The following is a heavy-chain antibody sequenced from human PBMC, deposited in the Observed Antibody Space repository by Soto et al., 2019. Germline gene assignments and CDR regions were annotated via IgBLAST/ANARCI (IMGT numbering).Heavy chain of an antibody. J-gene: IGHJ6*02. CDR1: GYTFTSYA. Sequence: ASVKVSCKASGYTFTSYAMHWVRQAPGQRLEWMGWINAGNGNRKYSQKFQGRVTITRDTSASTAYMELSSPRSEDTAVYYCARRQLEDYYYYYGMDVWGQGTTVTVSS. CDR3: ARRQLEDYYYYYGMDV. D-gene: IGHD6-6*01. V-gene: IGHV1-3*01. CDR2: INAGNGNR.